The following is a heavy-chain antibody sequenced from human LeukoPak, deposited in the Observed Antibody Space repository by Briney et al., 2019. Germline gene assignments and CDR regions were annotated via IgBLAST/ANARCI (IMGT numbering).Heavy chain of an antibody. CDR2: ISSSSSYI. CDR1: GFTFSSYS. CDR3: AKSTRGYSYHYYFDY. Sequence: GGSLRLSCAASGFTFSSYSMNWVRQAPGKGLEWVSSISSSSSYIYYADSVKGRFTISRDNAKNTLYLQMNSLRPEDTAIYYCAKSTRGYSYHYYFDYWGRGTLVTVSS. V-gene: IGHV3-21*04. J-gene: IGHJ4*02. D-gene: IGHD5-18*01.